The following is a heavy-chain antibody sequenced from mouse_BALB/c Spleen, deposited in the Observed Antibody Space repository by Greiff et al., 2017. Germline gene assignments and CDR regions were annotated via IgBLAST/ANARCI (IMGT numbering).Heavy chain of an antibody. CDR2: IYPSDSYT. CDR3: TRSRGKDEGAWFAY. Sequence: QVQLQQPGAELVRPGASVKLSCKASGYTFTSYWINWVKQRPGQGLEWIGNIYPSDSYTNYNQKFKDKATLTVDKSSSTAYMQLSSPTSEDSAVYYCTRSRGKDEGAWFAYWGQGTLVTVSA. CDR1: GYTFTSYW. J-gene: IGHJ3*01. V-gene: IGHV1-69*02.